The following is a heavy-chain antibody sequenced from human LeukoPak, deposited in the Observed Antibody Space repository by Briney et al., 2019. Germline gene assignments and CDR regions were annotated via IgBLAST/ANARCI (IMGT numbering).Heavy chain of an antibody. V-gene: IGHV4-34*01. CDR2: INHSGST. D-gene: IGHD3-16*01. CDR3: ARHGRLRGRFDY. Sequence: PSETLSLTCTVSGGSISSYYWSWIRQPPGKGLEWIGEINHSGSTNYNPSLKSRVTISVDTSKNQFSLKLSSVTAADTAVYYCARHGRLRGRFDYWGQGTLVTVSS. CDR1: GGSISSYY. J-gene: IGHJ4*02.